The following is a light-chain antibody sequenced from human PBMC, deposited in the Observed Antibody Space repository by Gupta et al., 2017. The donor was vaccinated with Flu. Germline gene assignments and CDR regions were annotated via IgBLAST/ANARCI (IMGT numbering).Light chain of an antibody. CDR2: EVS. Sequence: QSALTQPASVSGSPGQSITISCTGTSSDIGGYNHVSWYQQYPGKVPKLMIYEVSDRPSGVSSRCSGSKSGNTASLTISGLQAEDEADYYCSSYTSFSTYVFGTGTKVTVL. J-gene: IGLJ1*01. CDR1: SSDIGGYNH. V-gene: IGLV2-14*01. CDR3: SSYTSFSTYV.